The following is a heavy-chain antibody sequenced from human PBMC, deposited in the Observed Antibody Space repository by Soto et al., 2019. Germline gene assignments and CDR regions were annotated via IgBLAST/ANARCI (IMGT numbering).Heavy chain of an antibody. CDR1: GGSISSSSYY. D-gene: IGHD3-3*01. CDR3: ARQHDFWSGYYPYYYYYGMDV. V-gene: IGHV4-39*01. J-gene: IGHJ6*02. Sequence: SETLSLTCTVSGGSISSSSYYWGWIRQPPGKGLEWIGSIYYSGSTYYNPSLKSRVTIAVDTSKNQFSLKLSSVTAADTAVYYCARQHDFWSGYYPYYYYYGMDVWGQGTTVTV. CDR2: IYYSGST.